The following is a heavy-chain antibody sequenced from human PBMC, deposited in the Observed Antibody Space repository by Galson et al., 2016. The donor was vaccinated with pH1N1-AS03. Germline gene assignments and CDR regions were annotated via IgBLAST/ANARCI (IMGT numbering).Heavy chain of an antibody. CDR3: ARDPRGPCSSATCATTYYFGMDV. V-gene: IGHV1-2*04. D-gene: IGHD1-26*01. CDR2: INPNNGVT. CDR1: GYIFTGFY. J-gene: IGHJ6*02. Sequence: SVKVSCKASGYIFTGFYVHWVRQAPGQGLEWMGWINPNNGVTNYAQKFQAWVTMTGDTSTSTAYMELYGLKSADTAVYYCARDPRGPCSSATCATTYYFGMDVWGQGTTVIVSS.